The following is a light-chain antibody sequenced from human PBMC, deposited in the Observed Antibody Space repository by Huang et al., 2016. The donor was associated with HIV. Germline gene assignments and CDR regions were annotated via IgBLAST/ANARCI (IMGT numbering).Light chain of an antibody. CDR2: GAS. J-gene: IGKJ1*01. V-gene: IGKV3-15*01. CDR3: QQYNNWPQT. CDR1: QSVSSN. Sequence: EIVMTQSPATLSVSPGERATLSCRASQSVSSNLAWYQQKPGQAPRLLLYGASTRATDIPARFSGSESGTEFTLTISSLQSEDFAVYYCQQYNNWPQTFGQGTKVEIK.